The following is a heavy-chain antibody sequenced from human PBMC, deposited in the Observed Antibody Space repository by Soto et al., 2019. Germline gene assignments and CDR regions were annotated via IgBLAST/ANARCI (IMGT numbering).Heavy chain of an antibody. CDR1: GFTFSSYA. D-gene: IGHD1-26*01. V-gene: IGHV3-23*01. J-gene: IGHJ6*02. Sequence: GGSLRLSCAASGFTFSSYAMSWVRQAPGKGLEWVSAISGSGGSTYYADSVKGRFTISRDNSKNTLYLQMNSLRAEDTAVYYCAKSIHGSYPNPLYYYGMDVWGQGTTVTVSS. CDR3: AKSIHGSYPNPLYYYGMDV. CDR2: ISGSGGST.